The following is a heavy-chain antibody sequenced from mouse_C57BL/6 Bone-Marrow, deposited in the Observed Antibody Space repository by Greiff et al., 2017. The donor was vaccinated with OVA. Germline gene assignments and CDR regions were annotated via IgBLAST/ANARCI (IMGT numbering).Heavy chain of an antibody. V-gene: IGHV1-72*01. CDR2: IDPNSGGT. D-gene: IGHD1-1*01. Sequence: QVQLQHPGAELVKPGASVKLSCKASGYTFTSYWMHWVKQRPGRGLEWIGRIDPNSGGTKYNEKFKSKATLTVDKPSSTAYMQLSSLTSEDSAVYYCAREGITTVVAHWYFDVWGTGTTVTVSS. CDR3: AREGITTVVAHWYFDV. J-gene: IGHJ1*03. CDR1: GYTFTSYW.